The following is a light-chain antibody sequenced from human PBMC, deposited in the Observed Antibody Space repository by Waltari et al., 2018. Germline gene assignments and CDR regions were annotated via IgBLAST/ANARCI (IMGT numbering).Light chain of an antibody. CDR3: SSFTSSSTLV. J-gene: IGLJ2*01. Sequence: QSALTQPASVSGSPGQSITISCIGTSSDVGGYDYVSWYQQHPGKPPKLSIYDVTNRPSGVSGLCAGSKSGNTASLTISGLQAEDEADYYCSSFTSSSTLVFGGGTELTVL. V-gene: IGLV2-14*03. CDR1: SSDVGGYDY. CDR2: DVT.